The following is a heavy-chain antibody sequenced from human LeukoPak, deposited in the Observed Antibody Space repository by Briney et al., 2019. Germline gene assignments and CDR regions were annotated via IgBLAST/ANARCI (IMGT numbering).Heavy chain of an antibody. V-gene: IGHV1-2*02. J-gene: IGHJ4*02. Sequence: ASVKVSCKASGYTFTGYYMHWVRQAPGQGLEWMGWINPNSGGTNYAQKFQGRVTMTRDTSISTAYMELSRLRSDDTAVYYCAREVPSATGDLDYWGQGTLVTVSS. CDR2: INPNSGGT. CDR1: GYTFTGYY. D-gene: IGHD7-27*01. CDR3: AREVPSATGDLDY.